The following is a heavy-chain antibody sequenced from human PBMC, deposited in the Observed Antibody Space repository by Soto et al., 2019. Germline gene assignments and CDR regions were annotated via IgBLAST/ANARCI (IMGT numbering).Heavy chain of an antibody. CDR3: ARIGDYDFWSGYGGMDV. Sequence: GASVKVSCKASGYTFASYGISWVRQAPGQGLEWMGWISAYNGNTNYAQKLQGRVTMTTDTSTSTAYMELRSLRSDDTAVYYCARIGDYDFWSGYGGMDVWGQGTTVTVSS. V-gene: IGHV1-18*01. CDR2: ISAYNGNT. J-gene: IGHJ6*02. CDR1: GYTFASYG. D-gene: IGHD3-3*01.